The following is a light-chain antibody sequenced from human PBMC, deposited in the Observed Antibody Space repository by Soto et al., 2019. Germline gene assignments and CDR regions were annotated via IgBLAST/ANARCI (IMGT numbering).Light chain of an antibody. CDR3: ATWDSSLSGGV. J-gene: IGLJ1*01. V-gene: IGLV1-51*02. CDR1: SSNIENNY. CDR2: ENN. Sequence: QSVLTQTPSVSAAPGQRVTISCSGSSSNIENNYVSWYRQLPGTAPKLLIYENNKRPSGIPDRFSGSKSGTSATLGITGLETVDEADYYCATWDSSLSGGVFGTGTKVTVL.